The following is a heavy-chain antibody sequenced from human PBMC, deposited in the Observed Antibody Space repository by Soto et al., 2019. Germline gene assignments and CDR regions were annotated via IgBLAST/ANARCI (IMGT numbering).Heavy chain of an antibody. Sequence: GGSLRLSCAASGFTFSSYSMNWVRQAPGKGLEWVPSISSSSSYIYYADSVKGRFAISRDNSKNTLYLQMNSLRAEDTALYYCAKGYNYYYGMDVWGQGTTVTVSS. J-gene: IGHJ6*02. D-gene: IGHD2-2*02. CDR1: GFTFSSYS. V-gene: IGHV3-21*04. CDR3: AKGYNYYYGMDV. CDR2: ISSSSSYI.